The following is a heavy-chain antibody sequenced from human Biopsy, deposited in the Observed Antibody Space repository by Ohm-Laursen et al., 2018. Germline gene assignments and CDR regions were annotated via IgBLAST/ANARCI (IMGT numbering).Heavy chain of an antibody. D-gene: IGHD2-15*01. J-gene: IGHJ4*02. CDR3: ARGSGSGFYFDQ. CDR1: KFTVRTNS. Sequence: SLRLSCSASKFTVRTNSMSWVRLAPGKGLEWVSVIYAGATTYYPDSMKGRFTISRDNSRNTVYLQMDSLRGEDTAVYFCARGSGSGFYFDQWGQGTLVTVSS. CDR2: IYAGATT. V-gene: IGHV3-66*01.